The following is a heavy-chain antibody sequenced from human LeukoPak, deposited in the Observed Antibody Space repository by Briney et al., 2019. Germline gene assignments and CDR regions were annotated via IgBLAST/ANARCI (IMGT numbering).Heavy chain of an antibody. V-gene: IGHV3-30*18. J-gene: IGHJ4*02. CDR3: AKDTTYYDFWSGYWTPYYFDY. Sequence: QAGGSLRLSCAASGFTFSSYGMHWVRQAPGKGLEWVAVISYDGSNKYYADSVKGRFTISRDNSKNTLYLQMNSLRAEDTAVYYCAKDTTYYDFWSGYWTPYYFDYWGQGTLVTVSS. CDR2: ISYDGSNK. D-gene: IGHD3-3*01. CDR1: GFTFSSYG.